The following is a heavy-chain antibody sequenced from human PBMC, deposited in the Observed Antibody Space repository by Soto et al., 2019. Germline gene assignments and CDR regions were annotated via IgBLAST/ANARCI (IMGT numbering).Heavy chain of an antibody. Sequence: QVQLVESGGGVVQPGRSLRLSCAASGFTFSSYGMHWVRQAPGKGLEWVAVIWYDGSNKYYADSVKGRFTISRDNSKNTPYLQMNSLRAEDTAVYYCARDRQLAFFDYWGQGTLVTVSS. CDR3: ARDRQLAFFDY. CDR2: IWYDGSNK. V-gene: IGHV3-33*01. J-gene: IGHJ4*02. CDR1: GFTFSSYG. D-gene: IGHD6-13*01.